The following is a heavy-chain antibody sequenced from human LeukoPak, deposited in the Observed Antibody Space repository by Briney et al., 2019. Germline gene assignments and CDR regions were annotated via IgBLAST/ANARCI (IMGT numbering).Heavy chain of an antibody. J-gene: IGHJ4*02. V-gene: IGHV4-38-2*01. Sequence: SETLSLTCAVSGYSINSGYYWGWIRQPPGKGLEWIGSIYHSGSTYYNPSLKSRVTISVDTSKNQFSLKLSSVTAADTAVYYCARAEDYYDSSAYYIFDYWGQGTLVNVSS. CDR1: GYSINSGYY. CDR3: ARAEDYYDSSAYYIFDY. D-gene: IGHD3-22*01. CDR2: IYHSGST.